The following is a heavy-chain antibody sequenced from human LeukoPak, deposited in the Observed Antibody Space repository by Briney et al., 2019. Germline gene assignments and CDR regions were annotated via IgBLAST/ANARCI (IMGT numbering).Heavy chain of an antibody. V-gene: IGHV3-53*01. Sequence: GGSLRLSCAASGFTVSSNYMSWVRQAPGKGLEWVSVIYSGGSTYYADSVKGRFTISRDNSKNTLYLQMNSLRAEDTAVYYCARDTYYYDSSGSIIGLWGQGTLVTVSS. D-gene: IGHD3-22*01. J-gene: IGHJ4*02. CDR3: ARDTYYYDSSGSIIGL. CDR2: IYSGGST. CDR1: GFTVSSNY.